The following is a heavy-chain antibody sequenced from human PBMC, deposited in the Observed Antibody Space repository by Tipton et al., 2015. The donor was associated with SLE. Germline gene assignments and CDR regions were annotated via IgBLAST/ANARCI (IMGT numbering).Heavy chain of an antibody. CDR3: ARHEDYYGSGSYRY. CDR2: IYTSGST. CDR1: GYSISSGYY. D-gene: IGHD3-10*01. V-gene: IGHV4-38-2*01. Sequence: TLSLTCAVSGYSISSGYYWGWIRQPPGKGLEWIGYIYTSGSTNYNPSLKSRVTISVDTSKNQFSLKLSSVTAADTAVYYCARHEDYYGSGSYRYWGQGTLVTVSS. J-gene: IGHJ4*02.